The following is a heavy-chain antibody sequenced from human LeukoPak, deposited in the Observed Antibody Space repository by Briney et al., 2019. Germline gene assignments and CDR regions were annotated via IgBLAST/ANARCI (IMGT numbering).Heavy chain of an antibody. CDR2: INASGGTP. Sequence: GGSLRLSCAASGFTLSSNAMNWVRQAPGKGPEWVSDINASGGTPYYADSVKGRFTISRDNSKNTLYLHMNSLRPGDTATYYCAKTYWGSVYDYWGPGTVVTVSS. V-gene: IGHV3-23*01. CDR3: AKTYWGSVYDY. CDR1: GFTLSSNA. D-gene: IGHD7-27*01. J-gene: IGHJ4*02.